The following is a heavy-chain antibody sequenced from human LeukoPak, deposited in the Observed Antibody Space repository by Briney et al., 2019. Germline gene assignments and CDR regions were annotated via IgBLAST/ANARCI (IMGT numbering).Heavy chain of an antibody. CDR2: MNPNSSNT. CDR1: GYTLTRYD. CDR3: ARGFMTTEY. Sequence: GASLRVSCKASGYTLTRYDINWVRQATGQGLEWMGWMNPNSSNTGYAQKFQGRVTMTRNTSISTAYMELSSLRSEDTAVYYCARGFMTTEYWGQGTLVTVSS. V-gene: IGHV1-8*01. J-gene: IGHJ4*02. D-gene: IGHD4-17*01.